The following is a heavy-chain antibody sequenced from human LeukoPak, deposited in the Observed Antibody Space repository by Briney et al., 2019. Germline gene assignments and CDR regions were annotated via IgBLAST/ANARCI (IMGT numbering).Heavy chain of an antibody. CDR1: GGTFSSYA. D-gene: IGHD6-6*01. J-gene: IGHJ4*02. Sequence: GASVKVSCKASGGTFSSYAISWVRQAPGQGLEWMGRIIPILGIANYAQKFQGRVTITADKSTSTAYMELSSLRSEDTAVYYCARGGYSSSYDFDYWGQGTPVTVSS. V-gene: IGHV1-69*04. CDR2: IIPILGIA. CDR3: ARGGYSSSYDFDY.